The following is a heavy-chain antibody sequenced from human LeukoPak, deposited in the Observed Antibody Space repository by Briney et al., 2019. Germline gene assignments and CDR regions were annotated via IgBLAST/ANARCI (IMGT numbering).Heavy chain of an antibody. V-gene: IGHV1-2*02. CDR3: ARDSGAPGNTFWYY. D-gene: IGHD3-10*01. CDR2: INPNSGGT. J-gene: IGHJ4*02. CDR1: GYTFSGYY. Sequence: SVKVSCKASGYTFSGYYIHWVRQAPGQGLEWVGCINPNSGGTIYAQKFQDRVTMTRDTSISTAYMELNRLRSDDTAVYYCARDSGAPGNTFWYYWGQGTLVTVAS.